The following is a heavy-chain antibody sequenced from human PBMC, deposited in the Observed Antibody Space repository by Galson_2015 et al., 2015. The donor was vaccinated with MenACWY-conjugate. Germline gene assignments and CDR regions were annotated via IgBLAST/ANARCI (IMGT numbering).Heavy chain of an antibody. CDR2: ISGSGGST. D-gene: IGHD6-19*01. J-gene: IGHJ1*01. V-gene: IGHV3-23*01. Sequence: SLRLSCAASGFTFSSYAMSWVRQAPGKGLEWVSAISGSGGSTYYADSVKGRFTISRDNSKNTLYLQMSSLRAEDTAVYYCAKGPRRIAVAEYFQHWGQGTLVTVSS. CDR3: AKGPRRIAVAEYFQH. CDR1: GFTFSSYA.